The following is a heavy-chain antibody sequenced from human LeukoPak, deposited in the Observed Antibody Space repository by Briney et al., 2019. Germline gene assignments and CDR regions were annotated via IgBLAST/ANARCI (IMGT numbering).Heavy chain of an antibody. CDR3: ARTLNYGDYVFRPLFDY. CDR2: IYSGGST. CDR1: GFTVSSNY. Sequence: GGSLRLSCAASGFTVSSNYMSWVRQAPGKGLEWVSVIYSGGSTYYADSVKGRFTISRDNSKNTLYLQMNSLRAEDTAVYYCARTLNYGDYVFRPLFDYWGQGTLVTVSS. D-gene: IGHD4-17*01. J-gene: IGHJ4*02. V-gene: IGHV3-66*01.